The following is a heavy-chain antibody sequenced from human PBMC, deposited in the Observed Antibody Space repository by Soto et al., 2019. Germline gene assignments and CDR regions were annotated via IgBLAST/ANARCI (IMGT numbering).Heavy chain of an antibody. CDR1: GYTFTGYY. V-gene: IGHV1-2*04. CDR2: INPNSGGT. D-gene: IGHD4-17*01. Sequence: ASVKVSCKASGYTFTGYYMHWVRQAPGQGLEWMGWINPNSGGTNYAQKFQGWVTMTRDTSISTAYMELSRLRSDDTAVYYCARDGPVTTVTTARPYAFDIWGQGTMVTVSS. CDR3: ARDGPVTTVTTARPYAFDI. J-gene: IGHJ3*02.